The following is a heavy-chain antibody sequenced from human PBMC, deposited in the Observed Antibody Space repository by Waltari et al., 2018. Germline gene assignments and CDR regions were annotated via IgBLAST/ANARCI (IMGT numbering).Heavy chain of an antibody. Sequence: EVQLLESGGGLVQPGGSLRLSCAASGFTFSNYAMSWVRQAPGKGLEWVSGISGSGDNTYYGDSVKGRFTISRDNKNTLYLQMNSLRAEDTAIYYCAKVDGYGYFFDYWGQGTLVTVSS. CDR2: ISGSGDNT. J-gene: IGHJ4*02. D-gene: IGHD5-18*01. V-gene: IGHV3-23*01. CDR3: AKVDGYGYFFDY. CDR1: GFTFSNYA.